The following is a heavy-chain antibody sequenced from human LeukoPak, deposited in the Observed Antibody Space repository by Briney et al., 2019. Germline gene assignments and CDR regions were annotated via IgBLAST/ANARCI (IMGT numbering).Heavy chain of an antibody. Sequence: ASVKVSCKASGYTFTSYDIIWVRQATGQGLEWMGWMNPNSGNTGYAQKFQGRVTITTDESTSTAYMELSSLRSEDTAVYYCARGQLWAYFDYWGQGTLVTVSS. D-gene: IGHD5-18*01. V-gene: IGHV1-8*01. J-gene: IGHJ4*02. CDR1: GYTFTSYD. CDR2: MNPNSGNT. CDR3: ARGQLWAYFDY.